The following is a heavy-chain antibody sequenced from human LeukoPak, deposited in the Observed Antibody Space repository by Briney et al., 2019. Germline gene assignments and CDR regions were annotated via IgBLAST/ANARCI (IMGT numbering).Heavy chain of an antibody. CDR1: GGTFSSYA. V-gene: IGHV1-69*13. CDR3: ARGPDYGGNSL. Sequence: GASVKVSCKASGGTFSSYAISWVRQAPGQGLEWMGGIIPIFGTANYAQKFQGRVTITADESTSTAYMELSSLRSEDTAVYYCARGPDYGGNSLWGQGTLGTVSS. D-gene: IGHD4-23*01. J-gene: IGHJ4*02. CDR2: IIPIFGTA.